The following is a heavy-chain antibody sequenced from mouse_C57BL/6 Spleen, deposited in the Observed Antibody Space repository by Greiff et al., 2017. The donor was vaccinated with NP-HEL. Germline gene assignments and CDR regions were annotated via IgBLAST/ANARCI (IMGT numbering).Heavy chain of an antibody. CDR2: IYPGDGDT. CDR1: GYAFSSSW. D-gene: IGHD3-2*02. CDR3: ARGDSSGGAMDY. V-gene: IGHV1-82*01. Sequence: QVQLQQSAPELVKPGASVKISCKASGYAFSSSWMNWVKQRPGKGLEWIGRIYPGDGDTNYNGKFKGKATLTADKSSSTAYMQLSSLTSEDSAVYFCARGDSSGGAMDYWGQGTSVTVSS. J-gene: IGHJ4*01.